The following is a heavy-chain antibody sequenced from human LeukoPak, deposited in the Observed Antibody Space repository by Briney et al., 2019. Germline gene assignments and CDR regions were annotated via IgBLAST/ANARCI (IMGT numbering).Heavy chain of an antibody. D-gene: IGHD1-26*01. J-gene: IGHJ4*02. CDR2: IKGDESAR. CDR3: ARDVGGSLDY. CDR1: GFTFSTYW. Sequence: GGSLRLSCEASGFTFSTYWMAWVRQAPGKGLEWVANIKGDESARHQADSVKGRFTISRDNAKKSVYLQMSSLRGEDTAVYYCARDVGGSLDYWGRGTLVTASS. V-gene: IGHV3-7*01.